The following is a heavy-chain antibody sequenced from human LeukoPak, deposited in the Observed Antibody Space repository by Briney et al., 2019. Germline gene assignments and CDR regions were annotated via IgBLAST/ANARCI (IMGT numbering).Heavy chain of an antibody. CDR1: GYTFTAYY. Sequence: GASVKVSCKASGYTFTAYYINWVRQAPGQGLEWMGRINPNSGGTNYAQKFQGRVTMTRGTSISTTYMELSRLRSDDTAVYYCARELGLGIMVRGFIRWGQGTLVTVSS. CDR2: INPNSGGT. CDR3: ARELGLGIMVRGFIR. J-gene: IGHJ4*02. V-gene: IGHV1-2*06. D-gene: IGHD3-10*01.